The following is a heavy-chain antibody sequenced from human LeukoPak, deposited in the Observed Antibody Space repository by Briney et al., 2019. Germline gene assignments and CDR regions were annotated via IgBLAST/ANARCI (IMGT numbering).Heavy chain of an antibody. Sequence: GGSLRLSCAASGFTFSSYWMSCVSQTPEKGLEGVANTKQAGSEQNYVDSVRGQFTISRDNAKNSLYLQMNSLRAEDTAVYYCARDMKYYDFWSGYLGTFDYWGQGTLVTVSS. CDR3: ARDMKYYDFWSGYLGTFDY. CDR1: GFTFSSYW. CDR2: TKQAGSEQ. V-gene: IGHV3-7*01. D-gene: IGHD3-3*01. J-gene: IGHJ4*02.